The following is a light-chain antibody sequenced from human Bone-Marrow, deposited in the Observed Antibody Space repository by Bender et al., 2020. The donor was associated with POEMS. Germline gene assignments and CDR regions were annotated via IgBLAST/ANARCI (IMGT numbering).Light chain of an antibody. CDR2: RNN. V-gene: IGLV1-47*01. J-gene: IGLJ3*02. Sequence: QSVLTQPPSASGTPGHRVTISCSGDDSNIGTNYVFWYQQFPGAAPKLLIYRNNLRPSGISDRISDSRSGTSASLAISGLRSEDEADYFCSSWDDSLAGPVFGGGTKLTVL. CDR3: SSWDDSLAGPV. CDR1: DSNIGTNY.